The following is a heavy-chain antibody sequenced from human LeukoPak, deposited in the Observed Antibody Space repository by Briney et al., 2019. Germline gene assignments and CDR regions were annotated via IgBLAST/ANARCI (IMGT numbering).Heavy chain of an antibody. D-gene: IGHD6-19*01. CDR1: GFTFSSYN. CDR3: ARDYSTPGEWPVSWFDP. V-gene: IGHV3-21*01. J-gene: IGHJ5*02. CDR2: IRSSSSYI. Sequence: GGSLRLSCAASGFTFSSYNMNWVRQAPGKGLEWVSSIRSSSSYIYYADSVKGRFTISRDNAKNSLYLQMNSLRAEDTAVYYCARDYSTPGEWPVSWFDPWGQGTLVTVSS.